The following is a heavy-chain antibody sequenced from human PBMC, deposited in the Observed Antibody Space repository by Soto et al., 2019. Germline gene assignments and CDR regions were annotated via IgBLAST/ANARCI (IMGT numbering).Heavy chain of an antibody. CDR1: GYPFTTYY. Sequence: ASVKVSCKTSGYPFTTYYIHWVRQAPGQGLEWMGTINPSGGATNFPQRFQGRVAMSRDTSTSTVYMHLSSLRSEDTAVYCCARANYGSGTVFAAFDFWGQGTMVTVSS. D-gene: IGHD3-10*01. CDR2: INPSGGAT. J-gene: IGHJ3*01. CDR3: ARANYGSGTVFAAFDF. V-gene: IGHV1-46*01.